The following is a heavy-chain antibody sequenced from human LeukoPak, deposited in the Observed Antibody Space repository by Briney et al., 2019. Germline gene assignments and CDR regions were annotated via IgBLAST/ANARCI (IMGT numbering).Heavy chain of an antibody. CDR2: IYYSGST. CDR3: ARAGSDSSSWGDYFDY. V-gene: IGHV4-39*07. D-gene: IGHD6-13*01. CDR1: GGSISDYY. Sequence: KPSETLSLTCTVSGGSISDYYRGWIRQPPGKGLEWIGSIYYSGSTYYNPSLKSRVTISVDTSKNQFSLKLSSVTAADTAVYYCARAGSDSSSWGDYFDYWGQGTLVTVSS. J-gene: IGHJ4*02.